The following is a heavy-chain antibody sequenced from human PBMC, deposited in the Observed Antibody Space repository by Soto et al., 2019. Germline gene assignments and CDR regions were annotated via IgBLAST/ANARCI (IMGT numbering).Heavy chain of an antibody. J-gene: IGHJ6*02. Sequence: GGSLRLSCAASGFTFDDYTMHWVRQAPGKGLEWVSLISWDGGSTYYADSVKGRFTISRDNSKNSLYLQMNSLRTEGTALYYCAKDLTGYCSSTSCYTPYYYYGMDVWGQGTTVTVSS. CDR3: AKDLTGYCSSTSCYTPYYYYGMDV. D-gene: IGHD2-2*02. CDR1: GFTFDDYT. V-gene: IGHV3-43*01. CDR2: ISWDGGST.